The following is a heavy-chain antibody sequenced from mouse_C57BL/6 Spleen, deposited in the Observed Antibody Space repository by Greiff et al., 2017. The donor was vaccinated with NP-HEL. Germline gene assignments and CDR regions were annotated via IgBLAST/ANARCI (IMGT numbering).Heavy chain of an antibody. CDR2: ISDGGSYT. Sequence: VQLMESGGGLVKPGGSLKLSCAASGFTFSSYAMSWVRQTPEKRLEWVATISDGGSYTYYPDNVKGRFTISRDNAKNNLYLQMSHLKSEDTAMYYCAREDYWGQGTTLTVSS. V-gene: IGHV5-4*01. J-gene: IGHJ2*01. CDR3: AREDY. CDR1: GFTFSSYA.